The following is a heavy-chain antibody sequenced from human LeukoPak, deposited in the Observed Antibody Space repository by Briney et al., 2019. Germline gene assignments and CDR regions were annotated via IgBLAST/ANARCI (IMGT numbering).Heavy chain of an antibody. J-gene: IGHJ6*03. CDR2: IYHSGST. Sequence: SETLSLTCTVSGYSISSGYYWGWIRQPPGKGLEWIGSIYHSGSTYYNPSLKSRVTISVDTSKNQFSLKLSSVTAADTAVYYCARTPRGIAAAGTTFWNYYYYYMDVWGKGTTVTVSS. CDR1: GYSISSGYY. V-gene: IGHV4-38-2*02. CDR3: ARTPRGIAAAGTTFWNYYYYYMDV. D-gene: IGHD6-13*01.